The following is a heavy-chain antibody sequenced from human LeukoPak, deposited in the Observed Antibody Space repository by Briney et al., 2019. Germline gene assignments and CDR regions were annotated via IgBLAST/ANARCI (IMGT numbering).Heavy chain of an antibody. CDR3: AKRRQLVRFGYFDY. D-gene: IGHD6-13*01. CDR2: ISSSSSYI. V-gene: IGHV3-21*01. CDR1: GFTFSSYS. J-gene: IGHJ4*02. Sequence: GGSLRLSCAASGFTFSSYSMNWVRQAPGKGLEWVSSISSSSSYIYYADSVKGRFTISRDNAKNSLYLQMNSLRAEDTAVCYCAKRRQLVRFGYFDYWGQGTLVTVSS.